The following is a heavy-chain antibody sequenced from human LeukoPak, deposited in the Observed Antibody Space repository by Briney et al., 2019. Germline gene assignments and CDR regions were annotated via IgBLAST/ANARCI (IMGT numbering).Heavy chain of an antibody. CDR3: TRGALDYRDAYDF. J-gene: IGHJ3*01. V-gene: IGHV3-73*01. D-gene: IGHD3/OR15-3a*01. CDR2: IRSKANSYTT. CDR1: GFTFSASA. Sequence: EGSLKLSCAASGFTFSASAMHWVRQASGEGLEWVGRIRSKANSYTTAYAASVKGRFTISRDDSKNTAYLEMNSLKTEDTAVYYCTRGALDYRDAYDFWGRGTMVTVSS.